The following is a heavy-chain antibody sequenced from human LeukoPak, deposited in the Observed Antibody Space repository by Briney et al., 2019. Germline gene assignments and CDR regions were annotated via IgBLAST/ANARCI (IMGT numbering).Heavy chain of an antibody. CDR2: IRGSDGST. J-gene: IGHJ5*01. CDR1: GFTFSTYA. V-gene: IGHV3-23*01. CDR3: ARDGGGYDS. Sequence: PGGSLRLSCAASGFTFSTYAMSWVRQAPGKGLEWVSSIRGSDGSTYYADSVKGRFAISRDNSKNTLYLQMNSLRVEDTAVYYCARDGGGYDSWGQGTLVTVSS. D-gene: IGHD5-24*01.